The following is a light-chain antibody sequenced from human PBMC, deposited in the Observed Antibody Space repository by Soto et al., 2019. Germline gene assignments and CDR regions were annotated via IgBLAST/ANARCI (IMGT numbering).Light chain of an antibody. V-gene: IGKV1-39*01. CDR2: AAS. CDR3: HQTYTTSQT. Sequence: DIQMTQSPSSVSASVGDRVTITCRASQSINNYLNWYQHKPGKAPKLLIYAASSLQSGVPSRFSGSGSGTDFTLIISGLQPEDFATYCCHQTYTTSQTFGQGTKLEI. J-gene: IGKJ2*01. CDR1: QSINNY.